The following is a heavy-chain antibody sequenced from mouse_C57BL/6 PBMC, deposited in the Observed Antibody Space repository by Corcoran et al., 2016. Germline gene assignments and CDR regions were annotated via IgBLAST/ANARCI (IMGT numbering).Heavy chain of an antibody. CDR3: ARRADRNYSKAMDY. CDR2: IYWDDDK. J-gene: IGHJ4*01. CDR1: GFSLSTSGMG. V-gene: IGHV8-12*01. D-gene: IGHD2-1*01. Sequence: QVTLKEAGPGILQSSQTISLTCSFSGFSLSTSGMGVSWIRQPSGKGLEWLAHIYWDDDKRYNPSLKSRLTNSKDTSRNQVFLKITSVDTADTATYYWARRADRNYSKAMDYWGQGTSVTVSA.